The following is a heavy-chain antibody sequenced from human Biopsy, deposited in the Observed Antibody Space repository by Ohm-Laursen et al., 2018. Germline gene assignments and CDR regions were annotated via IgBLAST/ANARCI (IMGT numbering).Heavy chain of an antibody. J-gene: IGHJ3*02. CDR1: RDSISNYS. D-gene: IGHD3-16*01. CDR2: VSHSGST. CDR3: ARLTGDYIWGNWRINHDPFDI. Sequence: TLTLTCAVSRDSISNYSWTWIRQTPGKGLEWIGEVSHSGSTNYNPSLKSRVTISVDTSKNQFSLNLSSVTAADTAVYYCARLTGDYIWGNWRINHDPFDIWDQGTSVTVSS. V-gene: IGHV4-34*01.